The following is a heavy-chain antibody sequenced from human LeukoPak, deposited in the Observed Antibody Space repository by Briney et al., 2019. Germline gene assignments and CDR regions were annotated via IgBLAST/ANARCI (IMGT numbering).Heavy chain of an antibody. V-gene: IGHV1-18*01. CDR3: AREEVVPAANDYYYYMDV. J-gene: IGHJ6*03. Sequence: ASVKVSCKASGYTFTSYGISWVRQAPGQGLEWMGWISAYNGNINYAQKLQGGVTMTTDTSTSTAYMELRSLRSDDTAVYYCAREEVVPAANDYYYYMDVWGKGTTVTVSS. CDR1: GYTFTSYG. D-gene: IGHD2-2*01. CDR2: ISAYNGNI.